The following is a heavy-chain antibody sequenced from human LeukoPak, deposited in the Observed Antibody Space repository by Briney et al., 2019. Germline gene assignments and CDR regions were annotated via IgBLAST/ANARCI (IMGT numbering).Heavy chain of an antibody. J-gene: IGHJ4*02. Sequence: PSETLSLTCGVSGSSFSGGYYWGWVRQAPGKGLEWIGNVYHIGTTYINPSLRTRVSLSAATSKKQFFLTLKSVTAADTAVYYCARYVWGSYPTFEDYWGQGTLVTVSS. CDR1: GSSFSGGYY. CDR2: VYHIGTT. V-gene: IGHV4-38-2*01. CDR3: ARYVWGSYPTFEDY. D-gene: IGHD3-16*02.